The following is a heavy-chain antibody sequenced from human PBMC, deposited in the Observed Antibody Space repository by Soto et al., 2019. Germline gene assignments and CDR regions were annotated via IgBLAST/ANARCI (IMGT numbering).Heavy chain of an antibody. J-gene: IGHJ3*02. CDR3: ARLGDDSSGYYPNDAFDI. CDR2: IYPGDSDT. V-gene: IGHV5-51*01. CDR1: GYSFTSYW. D-gene: IGHD3-22*01. Sequence: GESLKISCKGSGYSFTSYWIGWVSQMPGKGLEWMGIIYPGDSDTRYSPSFQGQVTISADKSISTAYLQWSSLKASDTAMYYCARLGDDSSGYYPNDAFDIWGQGTMVTVSS.